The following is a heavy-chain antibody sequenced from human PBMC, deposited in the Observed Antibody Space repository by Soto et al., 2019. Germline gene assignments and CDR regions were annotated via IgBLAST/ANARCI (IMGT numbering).Heavy chain of an antibody. J-gene: IGHJ4*02. V-gene: IGHV3-23*01. Sequence: EVQLLESGGGLVQPGGSLRLSCAASGFTFSSYAMSWVRQAPGKGLEWVSAISGSGGSTYYADSVKGRFTISRDNSKNTLYLQLTSLRAEDTDVYYCARRGSGSYYDYWGQGTLVTVSS. CDR2: ISGSGGST. D-gene: IGHD1-26*01. CDR1: GFTFSSYA. CDR3: ARRGSGSYYDY.